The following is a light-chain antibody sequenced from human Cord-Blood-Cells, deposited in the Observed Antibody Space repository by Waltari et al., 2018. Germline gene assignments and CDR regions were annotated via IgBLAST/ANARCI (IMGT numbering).Light chain of an antibody. CDR1: QDISNY. V-gene: IGKV1-33*01. J-gene: IGKJ3*01. CDR2: DAS. CDR3: QQYDKLPFT. Sequence: DIQMTQSPSSLSASVGDRVTITCQASQDISNYLNWYQQKPGKAPKRLIYDASNLETGVPTRVSGRGSGTDFTFTISRLQPEDIATYYCQQYDKLPFTFGPGTKVDIK.